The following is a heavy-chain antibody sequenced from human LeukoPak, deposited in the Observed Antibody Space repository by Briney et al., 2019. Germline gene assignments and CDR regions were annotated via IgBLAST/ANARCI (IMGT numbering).Heavy chain of an antibody. D-gene: IGHD3-9*01. CDR1: SGSISSSSYY. CDR3: ARVTGYYFDY. J-gene: IGHJ4*02. V-gene: IGHV4-39*07. CDR2: IYHSGST. Sequence: SETLSITCTVSSGSISSSSYYWGWIRQPPGKGLEWIGSIYHSGSTYYNPSLKSRVTISVDTSKNQFSLKLSSVTAADTAVYYCARVTGYYFDYWGQGTLVTVSS.